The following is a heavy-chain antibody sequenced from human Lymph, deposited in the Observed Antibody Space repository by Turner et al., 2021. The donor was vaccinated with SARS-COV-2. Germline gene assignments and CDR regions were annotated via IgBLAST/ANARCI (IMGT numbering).Heavy chain of an antibody. V-gene: IGHV4-59*01. Sequence: QVQLQESGPSLVKPLETLSLTCTVSGGSMNSNYWSWIRQPPGKRLEWSGYIYYRGSTNYNPSLESRVTISVDTSRNQFSMNLTSVTAADTAIYYCARETVNNWVDPWGQGTLVTVSS. D-gene: IGHD2-21*02. J-gene: IGHJ5*02. CDR2: IYYRGST. CDR3: ARETVNNWVDP. CDR1: GGSMNSNY.